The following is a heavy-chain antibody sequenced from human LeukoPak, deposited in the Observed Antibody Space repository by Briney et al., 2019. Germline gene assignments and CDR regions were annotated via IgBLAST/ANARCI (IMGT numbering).Heavy chain of an antibody. V-gene: IGHV4-59*12. CDR1: GGSISSYY. CDR3: ARGSDTAAGLY. D-gene: IGHD6-13*01. CDR2: IYYSGRT. Sequence: SETLSLTCTVSGGSISSYYWSWIRQPPGKGLEWIGYIYYSGRTNYNPSLKSRVTISVDTSKNQFSLKLSSVTAADTAVCYCARGSDTAAGLYWGQGTLVTVSS. J-gene: IGHJ4*02.